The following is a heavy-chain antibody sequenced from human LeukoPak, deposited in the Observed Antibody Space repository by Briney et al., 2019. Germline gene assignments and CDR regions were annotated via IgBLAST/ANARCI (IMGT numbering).Heavy chain of an antibody. J-gene: IGHJ5*02. V-gene: IGHV4-30-2*01. CDR2: IYHSGRT. CDR3: ARVGTPSYSSSWYVGFDL. CDR1: VGSISSGGSS. Sequence: SQTLSLTCALSVGSISSGGSSWSWIRPPPGGGLEWSGYIYHSGRTYYNPSLKRRVNISVHTSKNQLSLKLSSVTAADTAVYYCARVGTPSYSSSWYVGFDLWGQGTLVTVSS. D-gene: IGHD6-13*01.